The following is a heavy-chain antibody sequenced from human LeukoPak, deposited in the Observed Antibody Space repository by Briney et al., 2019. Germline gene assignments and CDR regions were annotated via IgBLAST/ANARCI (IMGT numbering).Heavy chain of an antibody. J-gene: IGHJ3*02. CDR3: AREGRLLWFGKNSNNAFDI. CDR1: GGTFSSYA. D-gene: IGHD3-10*01. Sequence: SVKVSCKASGGTFSSYAISWVRQAPGQGLEWMGGIIPIFGTANYAQKFQGRVTITADKSTSTAYMELTSLRSEDTAVYYCAREGRLLWFGKNSNNAFDIWGQGTMVTVSS. CDR2: IIPIFGTA. V-gene: IGHV1-69*06.